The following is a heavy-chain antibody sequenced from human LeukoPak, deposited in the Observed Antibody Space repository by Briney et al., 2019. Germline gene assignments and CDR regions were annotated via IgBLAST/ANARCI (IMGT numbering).Heavy chain of an antibody. J-gene: IGHJ4*02. CDR3: ARGYCSGGSCYTIDF. V-gene: IGHV1-46*01. CDR1: GYTFTSYY. CDR2: INPSGGST. Sequence: GASVKVSCKAPGYTFTSYYMHWVRQAPGQGLEWMGIINPSGGSTSYAQKFQGRVTVTRDTSTSTVYMELSSLRSEDTAVYYCARGYCSGGSCYTIDFWGQGTLVTVSS. D-gene: IGHD2-15*01.